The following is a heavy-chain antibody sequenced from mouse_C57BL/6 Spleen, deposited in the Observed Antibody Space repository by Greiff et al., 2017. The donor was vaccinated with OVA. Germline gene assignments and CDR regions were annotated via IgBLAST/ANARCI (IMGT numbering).Heavy chain of an antibody. J-gene: IGHJ4*01. D-gene: IGHD1-1*01. CDR3: ARRNYGNPHYYAMDY. CDR2: IYPGSGST. CDR1: GYTFTSYW. Sequence: VQLQQPGAELVKPGASVKMSCKASGYTFTSYWITWVKQRPGQGLEWIGDIYPGSGSTNYNEKFKSKATLTVDTSSSTAYMQLSSLTSEDSAVYYCARRNYGNPHYYAMDYWGQGTSVTVSS. V-gene: IGHV1-55*01.